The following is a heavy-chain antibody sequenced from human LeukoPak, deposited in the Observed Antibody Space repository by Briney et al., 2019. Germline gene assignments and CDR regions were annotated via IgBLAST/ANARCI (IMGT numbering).Heavy chain of an antibody. CDR1: GFTFNSYA. V-gene: IGHV3-23*01. CDR3: SKGRTVTGTLALDY. J-gene: IGHJ4*02. CDR2: ISGSGDST. Sequence: GGSLRLSCAASGFTFNSYAMTWVRQAPAKGLEWVSAISGSGDSTYYADSVRGRFTISRDNSKNTLYLQMNSLRAEDTAVYYCSKGRTVTGTLALDYWAREPWSPSPQ. D-gene: IGHD6-19*01.